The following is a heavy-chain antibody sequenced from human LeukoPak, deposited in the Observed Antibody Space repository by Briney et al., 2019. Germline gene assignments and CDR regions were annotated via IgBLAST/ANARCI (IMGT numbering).Heavy chain of an antibody. J-gene: IGHJ4*02. CDR2: MNPNSGNT. V-gene: IGHV1-8*01. CDR3: ARGLRQQWLSGY. D-gene: IGHD6-19*01. CDR1: GYTFTSYD. Sequence: ASVKVSCKASGYTFTSYDINWVRQATGQGLEWMGWMNPNSGNTGYAQKFQGRVTMTRNTSISTAYMELSSLRSEDTAVYYCARGLRQQWLSGYWGQGTLVTVSS.